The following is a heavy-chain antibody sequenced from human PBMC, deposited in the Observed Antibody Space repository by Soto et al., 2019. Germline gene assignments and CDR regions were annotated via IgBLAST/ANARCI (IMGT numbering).Heavy chain of an antibody. Sequence: QVQLVESGGGVVQPGRSLRLSCAASGFTFSSYGMHWVRQAPGKGLEWVAVISYDGSNKYYADSVKGRFTISRDNSKKPLYLQMNSLRAEDTAVYYCAREGITMMTVYYWGQGTLVTVSS. CDR3: AREGITMMTVYY. V-gene: IGHV3-30*03. D-gene: IGHD3-22*01. J-gene: IGHJ4*02. CDR2: ISYDGSNK. CDR1: GFTFSSYG.